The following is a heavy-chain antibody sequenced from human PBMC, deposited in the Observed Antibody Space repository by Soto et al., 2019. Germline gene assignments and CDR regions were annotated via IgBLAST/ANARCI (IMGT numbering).Heavy chain of an antibody. Sequence: QVQLVQSGVEVKKPGASVKVSCKASGYTFISHGISWVRQAPGQGLEWMGWISGKNGNTNYAQKLQGRVTVTTDTSTSTAYMERRSLRSDDTAVYYCARVSSSIVVVPDYGMDVWGQGTTVTVSS. J-gene: IGHJ6*02. D-gene: IGHD2-15*01. CDR3: ARVSSSIVVVPDYGMDV. CDR2: ISGKNGNT. V-gene: IGHV1-18*04. CDR1: GYTFISHG.